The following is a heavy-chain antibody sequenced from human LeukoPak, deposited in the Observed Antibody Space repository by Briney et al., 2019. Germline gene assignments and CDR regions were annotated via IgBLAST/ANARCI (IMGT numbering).Heavy chain of an antibody. CDR3: ARGGGCYYGSGSYYKRNWFDP. Sequence: SETLSLTCAVYGGSFSGYYWSWIRQPPGKGLEWIGEINHSGSTNYNPSLKSRVTISVDTSKNQFSLKLSSVTAADTAVYYCARGGGCYYGSGSYYKRNWFDPWGQGTLVTVSS. J-gene: IGHJ5*02. CDR1: GGSFSGYY. V-gene: IGHV4-34*01. D-gene: IGHD3-10*01. CDR2: INHSGST.